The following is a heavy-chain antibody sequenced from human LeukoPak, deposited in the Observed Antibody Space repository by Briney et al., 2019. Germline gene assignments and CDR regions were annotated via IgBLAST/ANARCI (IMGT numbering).Heavy chain of an antibody. CDR3: AREAYYYMDV. Sequence: PGGSLRLSCGASGFTFGSYAMNWVRQAPGKGLEWVSYISSSGSTIYYADSVRGRFTISRDNAKNSLYLQMNSLRAEDAAVYYCAREAYYYMDVWGKGTTVTISS. J-gene: IGHJ6*03. V-gene: IGHV3-48*03. CDR1: GFTFGSYA. CDR2: ISSSGSTI.